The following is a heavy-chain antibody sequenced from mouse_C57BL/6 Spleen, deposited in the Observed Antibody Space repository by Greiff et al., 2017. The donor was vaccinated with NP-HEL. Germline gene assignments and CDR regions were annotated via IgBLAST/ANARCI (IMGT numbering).Heavy chain of an antibody. CDR1: GYTFTSYW. V-gene: IGHV1-55*01. CDR2: IYPGSGST. J-gene: IGHJ3*01. Sequence: QVQLQQPGAELVKPGASVKMSCKASGYTFTSYWITWVKQRPGQGLEWIGDIYPGSGSTNYNEKFKSKATLTVDTSSSTDYMQLGSLAVEDSAVYDCAGESGAYWGQGTLVTVSA. CDR3: AGESGAY.